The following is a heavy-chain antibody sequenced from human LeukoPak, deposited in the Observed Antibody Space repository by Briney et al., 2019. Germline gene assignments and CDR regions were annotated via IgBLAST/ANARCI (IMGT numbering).Heavy chain of an antibody. CDR3: AKGRTYDFWSGDDAFDI. CDR1: GFTFSTYA. D-gene: IGHD3-3*01. J-gene: IGHJ3*02. CDR2: ISGSGGST. Sequence: GGSLRLSCAASGFTFSTYAVNWVRQAPGKGLEWVSTISGSGGSTYYADSVKGRFTISRDNSKNTLYLQMNSLRAEDTAVYYCAKGRTYDFWSGDDAFDIWGQGTMVTVSS. V-gene: IGHV3-23*01.